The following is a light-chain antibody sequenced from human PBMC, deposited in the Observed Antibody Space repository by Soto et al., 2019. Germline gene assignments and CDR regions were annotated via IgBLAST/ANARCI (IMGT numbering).Light chain of an antibody. CDR3: QSYDSSLSGCV. CDR1: SSNIGAGYD. CDR2: GNS. V-gene: IGLV1-40*01. Sequence: QSALTQPPSLSGAPGQRVTISCTGSSSNIGAGYDVHWYQQLPGTAPKLLIYGNSNRPSGVPDRFSGSKSGTSASLAITGLQAEDEADYYCQSYDSSLSGCVFGGGTKLTVL. J-gene: IGLJ3*02.